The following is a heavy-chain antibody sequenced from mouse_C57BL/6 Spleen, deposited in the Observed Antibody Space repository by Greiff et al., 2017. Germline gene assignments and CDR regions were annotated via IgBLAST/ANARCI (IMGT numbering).Heavy chain of an antibody. CDR3: ARIDCYGSSYVGMCY. CDR2: IDPSDSYT. CDR1: GYTFTSYW. D-gene: IGHD1-1*01. Sequence: QVQLQQPGAELVRPGSSVKLSCKASGYTFTSYWMHWVKQRPGQGLEWIGLIDPSDSYTNYNQKFKGKATLTVDTSSSTAYMQLSSLTSEDSAVYCCARIDCYGSSYVGMCYWVQGTSVTVSS. J-gene: IGHJ4*01. V-gene: IGHV1-59*01.